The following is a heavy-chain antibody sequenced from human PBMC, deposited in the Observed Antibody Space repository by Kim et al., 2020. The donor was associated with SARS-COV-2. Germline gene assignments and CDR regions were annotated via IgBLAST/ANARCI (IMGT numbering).Heavy chain of an antibody. CDR2: IYHSGST. V-gene: IGHV4-30-2*01. D-gene: IGHD3-22*01. CDR3: ARSYYYDSIGEDAFDI. Sequence: SETLSLTCAVSGGSISSGGYSWSWIRQPPGKGLEWIVYIYHSGSTYYNPSLKSRVTISVNRSKNQFSLKLSSVTAADTAVYYCARSYYYDSIGEDAFDIWGQGTMVTVSS. CDR1: GGSISSGGYS. J-gene: IGHJ3*02.